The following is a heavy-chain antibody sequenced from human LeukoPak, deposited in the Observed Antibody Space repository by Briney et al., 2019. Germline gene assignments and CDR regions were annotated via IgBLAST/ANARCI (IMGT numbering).Heavy chain of an antibody. V-gene: IGHV1-2*02. Sequence: ASVKVSCKASGYTFTGYYIHWVRQAPGQGLEWMGLIKPNSGDTKYAQKFQGRVTMTRDTSITTAYMELSSLRSDDTALYYCVRDRPHNWFDPWGQGTLVTVSS. CDR2: IKPNSGDT. CDR3: VRDRPHNWFDP. CDR1: GYTFTGYY. J-gene: IGHJ5*02.